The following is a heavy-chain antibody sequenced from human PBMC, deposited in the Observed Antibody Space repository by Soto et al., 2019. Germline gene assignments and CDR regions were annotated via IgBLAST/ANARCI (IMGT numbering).Heavy chain of an antibody. J-gene: IGHJ3*02. CDR2: ISGTAGNT. CDR3: AKSLKAGLSASDI. V-gene: IGHV3-23*01. Sequence: APGKGLEWVSAISGTAGNTYYTDSVRGRFTISRDDSQNTLYLQMNSLRAEDTAIYYCAKSLKAGLSASDIWGQGTMVTVSS.